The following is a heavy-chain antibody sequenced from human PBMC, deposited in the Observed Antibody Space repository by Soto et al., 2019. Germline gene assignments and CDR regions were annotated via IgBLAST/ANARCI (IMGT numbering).Heavy chain of an antibody. CDR3: AKDDSSGYYYGGWFDP. V-gene: IGHV3-23*01. CDR2: ISGSGGST. J-gene: IGHJ5*02. CDR1: GFTFSSYD. Sequence: EVQLLESGGGLVQPGGSLRLSCAASGFTFSSYDMSWVRQAPGKGLEWVSAISGSGGSTYYADSVKGRFTISRDNSKNTLDLQMNSLRAEDTAVYYCAKDDSSGYYYGGWFDPWGQGTLVTVSS. D-gene: IGHD3-22*01.